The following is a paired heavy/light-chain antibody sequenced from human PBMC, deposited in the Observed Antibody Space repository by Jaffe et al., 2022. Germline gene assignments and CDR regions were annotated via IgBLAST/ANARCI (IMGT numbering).Heavy chain of an antibody. D-gene: IGHD2-8*01. V-gene: IGHV1-8*01. J-gene: IGHJ3*01. Sequence: QVQLVQSGGEVKEPGASVKVSCQASGFTFIHHDINWVRQASGQGLEWMGWMNPNTGNTKYAQKFQGRVTMTRDTSIATAYMELHGLGSEDTAVYYCARAYCNNLACYEVHAFDLWGQGTKVTVSS. CDR3: ARAYCNNLACYEVHAFDL. CDR2: MNPNTGNT. CDR1: GFTFIHHD.
Light chain of an antibody. J-gene: IGKJ1*01. V-gene: IGKV1-9*01. Sequence: DIQLTQSPSFLSASVGDRVTITCRASQGISTYLVWYQQKPGKAPNLLIYATSTLQSGVPSRFSGSGSGTEFTLTINSLQPEDFATYTCQQLNTFPWTFGQGTKVEIQ. CDR3: QQLNTFPWT. CDR2: ATS. CDR1: QGISTY.